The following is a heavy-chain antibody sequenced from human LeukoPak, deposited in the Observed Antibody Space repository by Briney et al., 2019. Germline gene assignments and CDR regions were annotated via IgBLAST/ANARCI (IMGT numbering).Heavy chain of an antibody. CDR2: SYRSEST. CDR3: ARGLYYYETGGRNYFDP. Sequence: PSQTLSLICTVSGGSINSGTYYWSWIRQHPGKGPEWIGNSYRSESTYYTPSLMSRITISLDTSKNQFSLKLTSVTAADTAVYYCARGLYYYETGGRNYFDPWGQGTLVRLST. D-gene: IGHD3-22*01. V-gene: IGHV4-31*03. CDR1: GGSINSGTYY. J-gene: IGHJ5*02.